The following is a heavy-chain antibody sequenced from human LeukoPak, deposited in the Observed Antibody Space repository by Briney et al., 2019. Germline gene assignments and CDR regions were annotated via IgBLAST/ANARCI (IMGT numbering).Heavy chain of an antibody. V-gene: IGHV3-7*01. J-gene: IGHJ4*02. CDR3: ARDSPLRGFDY. CDR1: EFTFSNYW. CDR2: INKDGSTQ. D-gene: IGHD3-10*01. Sequence: PGGSLRVSCAASEFTFSNYWMTWVRQAPGKGLEWVANINKDGSTQNYVDSVKGRFTISRDNARSSLYLQMNSLRAEDTAVYYCARDSPLRGFDYWGQGTLVTVSS.